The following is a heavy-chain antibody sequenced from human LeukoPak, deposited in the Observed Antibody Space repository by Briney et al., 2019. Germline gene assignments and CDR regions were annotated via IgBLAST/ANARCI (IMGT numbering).Heavy chain of an antibody. V-gene: IGHV3-7*01. CDR2: INQDGGEK. CDR1: GFTFSSYW. CDR3: AKTYSSGPFDC. Sequence: PGGSLRLSCAASGFTFSSYWMSWVRQAPGKGLEWVANINQDGGEKYYVDSVKGRFTLSRDNAKNSLYLQMDSLRAEDTAVYYCAKTYSSGPFDCWGQGALVTVSS. D-gene: IGHD6-19*01. J-gene: IGHJ4*02.